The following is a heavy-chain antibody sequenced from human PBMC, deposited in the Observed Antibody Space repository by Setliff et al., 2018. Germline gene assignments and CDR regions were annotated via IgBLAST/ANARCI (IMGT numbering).Heavy chain of an antibody. V-gene: IGHV3-23*01. Sequence: GGSLRLSCAASGFRFRFYGMSWVRQAPGKGLEWVASASGSLGRTYYADSVKGRFTISRDDSKNTLYLQINSLRAEDTAVYYCAKAHRDYELYFYALDVWGQGTTVTVSS. CDR2: ASGSLGRT. D-gene: IGHD4-17*01. CDR1: GFRFRFYG. CDR3: AKAHRDYELYFYALDV. J-gene: IGHJ6*02.